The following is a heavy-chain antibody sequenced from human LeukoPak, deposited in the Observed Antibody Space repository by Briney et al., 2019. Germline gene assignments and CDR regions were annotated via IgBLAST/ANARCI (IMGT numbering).Heavy chain of an antibody. J-gene: IGHJ5*02. D-gene: IGHD3-10*01. CDR2: IYYSGST. CDR3: AREWGGPDYGSGSSTTYWFDP. Sequence: PSETLSLTCTVSGGSISSSSYYWGWIRQPPGKGLEWIGSIYYSGSTYYNPSLKSRVTISVDTSKNQFSLKLSSVTAADTAVYYCAREWGGPDYGSGSSTTYWFDPWGQGTLVTVSS. V-gene: IGHV4-39*02. CDR1: GGSISSSSYY.